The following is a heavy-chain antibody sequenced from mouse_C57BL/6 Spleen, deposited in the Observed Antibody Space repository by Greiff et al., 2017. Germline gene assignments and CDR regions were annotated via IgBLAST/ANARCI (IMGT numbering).Heavy chain of an antibody. CDR2: IGPGNGGT. CDR1: GYTFTDYY. CDR3: ASDGRYAMDY. Sequence: QVQLQQSGAELVKPGASVKISCKASGYTFTDYYINWVKQRPGQGLEWIGKIGPGNGGTYYNEKFKGKATLTADKSSSTAYMQLSSLASEDSAVYFCASDGRYAMDYWGQGTSVTVSS. D-gene: IGHD1-2*01. J-gene: IGHJ4*01. V-gene: IGHV1-77*01.